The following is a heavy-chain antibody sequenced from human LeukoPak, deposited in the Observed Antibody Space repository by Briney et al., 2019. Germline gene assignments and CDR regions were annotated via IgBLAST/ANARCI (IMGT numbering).Heavy chain of an antibody. CDR3: ARVRRITMIVVDSIDY. V-gene: IGHV4-30-4*08. Sequence: SETLSLTCTVSGGSLRSSGHWWVWIRQPPGKGLEWIGYIYYSGSTYYNPSLKSRVTISVDTSKNQFSLKLSSVTAADTAVYYCARVRRITMIVVDSIDYWGQGTLVTVSS. CDR2: IYYSGST. J-gene: IGHJ4*02. CDR1: GGSLRSSGHW. D-gene: IGHD3-22*01.